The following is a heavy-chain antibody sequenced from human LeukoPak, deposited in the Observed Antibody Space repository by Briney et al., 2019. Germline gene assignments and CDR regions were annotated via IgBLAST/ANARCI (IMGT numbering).Heavy chain of an antibody. CDR1: GYTFTSYG. D-gene: IGHD5-18*01. CDR3: ARTPSSSILLWSEYYFDY. V-gene: IGHV1-18*04. CDR2: ISAYNGNT. J-gene: IGHJ4*02. Sequence: ASVKVSCKASGYTFTSYGISWVRQAPRQGLEWMGWISAYNGNTNYAQKIQGRVTMTTDTSTSTAYMELRSLRSDDTAVYYCARTPSSSILLWSEYYFDYWGQGTLVTVSS.